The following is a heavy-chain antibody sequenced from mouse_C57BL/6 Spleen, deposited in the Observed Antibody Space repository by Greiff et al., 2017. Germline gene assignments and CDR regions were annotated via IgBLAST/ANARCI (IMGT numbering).Heavy chain of an antibody. CDR2: IHPNSGST. CDR1: GYTFTSYW. D-gene: IGHD1-1*01. CDR3: AYYGSSYALYYFDY. Sequence: QVQLQQPGAELVKPGASVTLSCKASGYTFTSYWMHWVKQRPGQGLEWIGMIHPNSGSTNYNEKFKSKATLTVDKSSSTAYMQLSSLTSEDSAVYYCAYYGSSYALYYFDYWGQGTTLTVSS. J-gene: IGHJ2*01. V-gene: IGHV1-64*01.